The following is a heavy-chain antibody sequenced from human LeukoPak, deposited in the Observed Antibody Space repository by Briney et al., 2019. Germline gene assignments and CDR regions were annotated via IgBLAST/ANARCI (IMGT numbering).Heavy chain of an antibody. J-gene: IGHJ2*01. Sequence: SETLSLTCTVSGGSISSYYWSWIRQPPGKGLEWIGYLYYSGSTNYNPSLNSRVTILVDTSKNQFSLKLSSVTAADTAFYYCARVYYSRSYDYWYFDLWGRGTLVTVSS. CDR1: GGSISSYY. CDR2: LYYSGST. CDR3: ARVYYSRSYDYWYFDL. D-gene: IGHD6-13*01. V-gene: IGHV4-59*01.